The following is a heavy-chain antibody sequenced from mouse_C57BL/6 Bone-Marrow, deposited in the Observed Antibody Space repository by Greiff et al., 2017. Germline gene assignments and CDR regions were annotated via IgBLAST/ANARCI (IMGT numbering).Heavy chain of an antibody. CDR2: IYPRSGNT. D-gene: IGHD3-1*01. J-gene: IGHJ2*01. CDR1: GYTFTSYG. CDR3: ARSGY. Sequence: VQLQQSGADLARPGASVKLSCEASGYTFTSYGISWVQQRPGQGLEWIGEIYPRSGNTYYTDTFKGQVTLTADNASSTAYMELRSLTSEDSAVYFCARSGYWGQGTTLTVSS. V-gene: IGHV1-81*01.